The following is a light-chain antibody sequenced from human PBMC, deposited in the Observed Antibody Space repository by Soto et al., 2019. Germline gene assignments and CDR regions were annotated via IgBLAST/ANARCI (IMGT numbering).Light chain of an antibody. J-gene: IGKJ1*01. V-gene: IGKV3-15*01. CDR1: QSVSSN. CDR2: GAS. Sequence: EIVMTQSPATLSVSPGERATLSCRASQSVSSNLAWYQQKPGQAPRLLIYGASTRATGIPARFSGSGSGTEFTLTISSLQSEDFAVYYCYQYNNWPPGTFGQGTKVEIK. CDR3: YQYNNWPPGT.